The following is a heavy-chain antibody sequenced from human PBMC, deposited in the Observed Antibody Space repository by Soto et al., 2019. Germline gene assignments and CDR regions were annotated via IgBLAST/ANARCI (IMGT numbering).Heavy chain of an antibody. CDR1: GGSISSGGYY. Sequence: QVQLQESGPGLVKPSQTLSLTCTVSGGSISSGGYYWSWISQHPGKGLEWIGYMYYSGSNYYNPSLKRLVTIPADTSRKQFSRKRSSVTAADTSLYYCARETVIIANFFDSWGQGTPVTVSS. D-gene: IGHD3-10*01. V-gene: IGHV4-31*01. J-gene: IGHJ4*02. CDR3: ARETVIIANFFDS. CDR2: MYYSGSN.